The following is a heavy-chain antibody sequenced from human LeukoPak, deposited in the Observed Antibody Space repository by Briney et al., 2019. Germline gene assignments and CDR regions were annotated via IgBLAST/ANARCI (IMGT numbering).Heavy chain of an antibody. CDR1: GYTFTSYG. CDR3: ARDSDYYDSSGSPLPYYYYYGMDV. D-gene: IGHD3-22*01. J-gene: IGHJ6*02. Sequence: GASVKVSCKASGYTFTSYGISWVRQAPGQGLEWMGWISAYNGNTNYAQKLQGRVTMTTDTSTSTAYMELRGLRSDDTAVYYCARDSDYYDSSGSPLPYYYYYGMDVWGQGTTVTVSS. V-gene: IGHV1-18*01. CDR2: ISAYNGNT.